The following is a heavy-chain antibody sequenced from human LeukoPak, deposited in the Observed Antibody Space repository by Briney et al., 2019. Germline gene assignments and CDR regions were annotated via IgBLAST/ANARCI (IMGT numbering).Heavy chain of an antibody. CDR3: ARFSWASKVFNP. J-gene: IGHJ5*02. Sequence: GGSLRLSCAASGFTFSGYWMSWVRQAPGKGLEWVANIKQDGSEKYYVDSLKGRFTISKDNAKNSLYLQMNSLRAEDTAVYYCARFSWASKVFNPWGQGTLVTVSS. D-gene: IGHD2-2*01. CDR2: IKQDGSEK. V-gene: IGHV3-7*01. CDR1: GFTFSGYW.